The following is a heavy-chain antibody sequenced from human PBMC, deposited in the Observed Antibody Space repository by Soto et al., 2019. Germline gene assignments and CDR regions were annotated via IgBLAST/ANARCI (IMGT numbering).Heavy chain of an antibody. CDR1: RYTFTTYC. D-gene: IGHD2-15*01. CDR3: ARDDGYCSGGSCYGWLGVTTAFDY. Sequence: ASVKVSSKASRYTFTTYCMRCVQQAPGQGPAWMGLINLSGGNTSYAQKINGTVTMTRDTSTSTVYMELSSLRSEDTAVYFCARDDGYCSGGSCYGWLGVTTAFDYWGQGTLVTVSS. V-gene: IGHV1-46*01. J-gene: IGHJ4*02. CDR2: INLSGGNT.